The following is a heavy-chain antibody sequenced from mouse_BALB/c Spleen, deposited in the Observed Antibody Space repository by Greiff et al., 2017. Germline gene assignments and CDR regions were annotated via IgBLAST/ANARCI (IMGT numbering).Heavy chain of an antibody. V-gene: IGHV14-3*02. CDR2: IDPANGNT. CDR1: GFNIKDTY. D-gene: IGHD1-2*01. Sequence: DVKLQESGAELVKPGASVKLSCTASGFNIKDTYMHWVKQRPEQGLEWIGRIDPANGNTKYDPKFQGKATITADTSSNTAYLQLSSLTSEDTAVYYCASITTATAWFAYWGQGTLVTVSA. J-gene: IGHJ3*01. CDR3: ASITTATAWFAY.